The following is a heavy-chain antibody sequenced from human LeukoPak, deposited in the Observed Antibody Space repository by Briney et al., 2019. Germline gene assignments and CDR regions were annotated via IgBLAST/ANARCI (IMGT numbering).Heavy chain of an antibody. D-gene: IGHD5-18*01. J-gene: IGHJ4*02. Sequence: GGSLRLSCAASGFTFSSYWMSWVRQAPGKGLEWVSYISSSGSTIYYADSVKGRFTISRDNAKNSLYLQMNSLRAEDTAVYYCATAGRGYSYRSPRSGFDYRGQGTLVTVSS. V-gene: IGHV3-48*04. CDR2: ISSSGSTI. CDR1: GFTFSSYW. CDR3: ATAGRGYSYRSPRSGFDY.